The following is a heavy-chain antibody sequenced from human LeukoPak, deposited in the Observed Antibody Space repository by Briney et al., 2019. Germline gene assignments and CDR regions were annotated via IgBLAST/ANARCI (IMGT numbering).Heavy chain of an antibody. CDR2: IKQDGSAK. CDR3: AGGQGFLIDY. D-gene: IGHD3-3*01. V-gene: IGHV3-7*01. Sequence: GGSLRLSCAASGFTFRSYWMSWVRQAPGRGLEWVANIKQDGSAKYYVDSVKGRLTISRDNAKSLLYLQMSSLRAEDAAVYYCAGGQGFLIDYWGQGTLVTVSS. CDR1: GFTFRSYW. J-gene: IGHJ4*02.